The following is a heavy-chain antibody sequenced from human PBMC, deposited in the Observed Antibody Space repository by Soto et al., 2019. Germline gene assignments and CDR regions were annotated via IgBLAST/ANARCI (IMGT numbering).Heavy chain of an antibody. Sequence: QLQLQESGPGLVKPSETLSITCTVSGGSISSSSYYWGWIRQPPGKGLEWIGSIYYSGSTYYNPSLKSRVTISVDTSKNQFSLKLSSVTAADTAVYYCARSGGNDAFDIWGQGTMVTVSS. D-gene: IGHD3-10*01. CDR2: IYYSGST. CDR1: GGSISSSSYY. CDR3: ARSGGNDAFDI. J-gene: IGHJ3*02. V-gene: IGHV4-39*01.